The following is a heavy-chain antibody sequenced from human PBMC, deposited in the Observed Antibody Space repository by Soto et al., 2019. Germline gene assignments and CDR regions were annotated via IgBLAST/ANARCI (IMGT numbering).Heavy chain of an antibody. J-gene: IGHJ4*02. V-gene: IGHV5-51*01. D-gene: IGHD3-22*01. Sequence: PGESLKISCEGSGYSFINYWIGSVRQTPGKGLEWMGIIYPGDSDTRYSPSFQGQVTISADKSIRTAYLQWSSLEASDTAMYYCARHPILQSYDSAGPSPYFDYWAQGTLVTVSS. CDR2: IYPGDSDT. CDR1: GYSFINYW. CDR3: ARHPILQSYDSAGPSPYFDY.